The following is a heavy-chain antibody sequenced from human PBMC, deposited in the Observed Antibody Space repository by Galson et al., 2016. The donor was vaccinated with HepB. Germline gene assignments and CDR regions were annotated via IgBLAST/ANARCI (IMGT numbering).Heavy chain of an antibody. D-gene: IGHD5-12*01. CDR2: INGDGRST. V-gene: IGHV3-74*03. Sequence: SLRLSCAASGFTFSGCWMHWVRQPPGKGLEWVSRINGDGRSTTYADSVKGRFTISRDNAKSTVHLQMNSLRAEDTAIYYCAKDRAVATIPDWFDPWGQGTLVTVSS. J-gene: IGHJ5*02. CDR3: AKDRAVATIPDWFDP. CDR1: GFTFSGCW.